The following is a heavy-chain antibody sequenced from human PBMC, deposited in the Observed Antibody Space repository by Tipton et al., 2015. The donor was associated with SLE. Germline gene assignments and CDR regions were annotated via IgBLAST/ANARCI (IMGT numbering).Heavy chain of an antibody. CDR2: IKQDGSEK. CDR3: AVAARPPYYYYYMDV. Sequence: SLRLSCAAPGFIFSGYWMSWVRQTPGKGLEWVANIKQDGSEKYYVDSVKGRFTISRDNAKDSLYLQMNSLRAEDTAVYYCAVAARPPYYYYYMDVWGKGTTVTVSS. D-gene: IGHD6-6*01. J-gene: IGHJ6*03. CDR1: GFIFSGYW. V-gene: IGHV3-7*03.